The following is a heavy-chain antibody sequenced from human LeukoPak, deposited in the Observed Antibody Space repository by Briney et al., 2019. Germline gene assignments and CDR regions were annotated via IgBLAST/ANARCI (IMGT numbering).Heavy chain of an antibody. D-gene: IGHD4-17*01. V-gene: IGHV1-18*01. CDR3: ARGYDYGDYVGDFDY. J-gene: IGHJ4*02. CDR2: ITTYNGNT. Sequence: ASVKVSCKASGYTFTSYPISWVRQAPGQGLEWMGWITTYNGNTHYAQKLQGRVTMTTETSTSTAYMALRGLRSDDTAVYYCARGYDYGDYVGDFDYWGQGTLVTVSS. CDR1: GYTFTSYP.